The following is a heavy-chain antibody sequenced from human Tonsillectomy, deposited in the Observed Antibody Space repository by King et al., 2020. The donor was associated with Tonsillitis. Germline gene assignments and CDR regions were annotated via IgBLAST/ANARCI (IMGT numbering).Heavy chain of an antibody. CDR2: GSAHSGDT. J-gene: IGHJ4*02. V-gene: IGHV1-18*01. Sequence: VQLVQSGVEVKRPGASVKVSCKASGYTFTTYGVSWVRQVPGQGLAWMGWGSAHSGDTKYAQQYQGRVTMTTDTSTSTAYMELRSLRSDDTAVYYCARDLSWQQLADWGQGTLVIVSS. CDR1: GYTFTTYG. D-gene: IGHD6-13*01. CDR3: ARDLSWQQLAD.